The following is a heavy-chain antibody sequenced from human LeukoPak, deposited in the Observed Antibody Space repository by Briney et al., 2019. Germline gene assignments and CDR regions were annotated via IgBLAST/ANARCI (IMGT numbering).Heavy chain of an antibody. CDR3: AKEVAARYYYYYGMDV. CDR1: GFTFSSYG. Sequence: GGSLRLSCAASGFTFSSYGMHWVRRAPGKGLEWVAVISYDGSNKYYADSVKGRFTISRDNSKNTLYLQMNSLRAEDTAVYYCAKEVAARYYYYYGMDVWGQGTTVTVSS. CDR2: ISYDGSNK. D-gene: IGHD6-6*01. V-gene: IGHV3-30*18. J-gene: IGHJ6*02.